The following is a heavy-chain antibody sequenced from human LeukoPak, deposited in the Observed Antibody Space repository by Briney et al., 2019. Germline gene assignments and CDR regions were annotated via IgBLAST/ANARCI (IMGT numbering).Heavy chain of an antibody. CDR2: INPNSGGT. CDR1: GYTFTGYY. Sequence: GASVKVSCKASGYTFTGYYMHWVRQAPGQGLEWMGWINPNSGGTNYAQKFQGRVTMTRDTSISTAYMELSRLRSDDTAVYYCARYSYGLNWYFDLWGRSTLVTVSS. J-gene: IGHJ2*01. D-gene: IGHD5-18*01. CDR3: ARYSYGLNWYFDL. V-gene: IGHV1-2*02.